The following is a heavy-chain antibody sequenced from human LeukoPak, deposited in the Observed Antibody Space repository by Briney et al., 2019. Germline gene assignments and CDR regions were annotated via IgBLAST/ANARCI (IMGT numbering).Heavy chain of an antibody. CDR3: AKDGPFSFTGSLGWFDP. D-gene: IGHD3-10*01. J-gene: IGHJ5*02. Sequence: GGSLRLSCAASGFRFSSYAMSWVRQAPGKGLEWVSAISGSGVSTYYADSVKGRFTVSRDNSKNTLYLQMSSLRAEDTAVYYCAKDGPFSFTGSLGWFDPWGQGTLVTVSS. CDR1: GFRFSSYA. CDR2: ISGSGVST. V-gene: IGHV3-23*01.